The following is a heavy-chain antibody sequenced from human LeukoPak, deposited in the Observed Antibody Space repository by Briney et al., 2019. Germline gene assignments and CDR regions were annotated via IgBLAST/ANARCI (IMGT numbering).Heavy chain of an antibody. D-gene: IGHD7-27*01. CDR3: ARHNKLGGFDY. V-gene: IGHV4-59*08. CDR2: IYYSGST. J-gene: IGHJ4*02. CDR1: GGSVSSYY. Sequence: SETLSLTCTVSGGSVSSYYWSWIRQPPGKGLEWIGYIYYSGSTNYNPSLKSRVTISVDTSKNQFSLKLSSVTAADTAVYYCARHNKLGGFDYWGQGTPVTVSS.